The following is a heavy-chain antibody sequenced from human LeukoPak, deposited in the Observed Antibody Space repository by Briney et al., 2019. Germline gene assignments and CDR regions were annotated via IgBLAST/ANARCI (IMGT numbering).Heavy chain of an antibody. CDR2: INPSGGST. Sequence: ASVKVSCKAPGYTFTSYYMHWVRQAPGQGLEWMGIINPSGGSTSYAQKFQGRVTMTRDTSTSTVYMELSSLRSEDTAVYYCAREVVVTAIRDYYFDYWGQGTLVTVSS. CDR1: GYTFTSYY. CDR3: AREVVVTAIRDYYFDY. V-gene: IGHV1-46*01. D-gene: IGHD2-21*02. J-gene: IGHJ4*02.